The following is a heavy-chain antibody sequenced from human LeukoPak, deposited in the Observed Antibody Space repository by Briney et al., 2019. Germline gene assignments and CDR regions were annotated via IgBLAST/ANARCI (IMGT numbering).Heavy chain of an antibody. J-gene: IGHJ5*02. Sequence: SVKVSCKASGGTFSSYAISWVRQAPGQGLEWMGGIIPIFGTANYPQKFQGRVTITADESTSTAYMELSSLRSEDTAVYYCARDSGYVPLGWFDPWGQGTLVTVSS. D-gene: IGHD5-12*01. V-gene: IGHV1-69*01. CDR2: IIPIFGTA. CDR1: GGTFSSYA. CDR3: ARDSGYVPLGWFDP.